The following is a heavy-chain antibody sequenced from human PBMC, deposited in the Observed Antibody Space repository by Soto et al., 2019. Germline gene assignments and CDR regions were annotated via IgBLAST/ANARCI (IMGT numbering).Heavy chain of an antibody. D-gene: IGHD6-6*01. Sequence: EVQLLESGGGLVQPGGSLRLSCAASGFIFSDYAMSWVCQAPGKGLEWVSAINGRGGKTYYADSVKGRFTISRDNSKNTLNLQMNSLTAEDTAIYYCGKEREQVVIDSWGQGTLVTVSS. CDR1: GFIFSDYA. CDR2: INGRGGKT. V-gene: IGHV3-23*01. CDR3: GKEREQVVIDS. J-gene: IGHJ5*01.